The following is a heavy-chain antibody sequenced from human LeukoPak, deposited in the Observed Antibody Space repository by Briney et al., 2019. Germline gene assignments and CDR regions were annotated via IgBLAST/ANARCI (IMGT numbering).Heavy chain of an antibody. CDR3: TRAVASSSGWYADY. CDR1: GFTFRNYG. CDR2: IWYDGSQK. J-gene: IGHJ4*02. V-gene: IGHV3-33*01. D-gene: IGHD6-19*01. Sequence: PGGSLRLSCAASGFTFRNYGMHWVRQAPGKGLEWVAVIWYDGSQKYYADSVKGRFTISRDNSKNTLDLQMSSLSAEDTAVYFCTRAVASSSGWYADYWGQGTLVTVSS.